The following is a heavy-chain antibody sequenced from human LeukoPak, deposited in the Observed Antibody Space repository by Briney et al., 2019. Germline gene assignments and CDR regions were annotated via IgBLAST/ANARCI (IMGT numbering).Heavy chain of an antibody. CDR1: GYSFTSYW. CDR2: IYPGDSDT. D-gene: IGHD3-22*01. V-gene: IGHV5-51*01. J-gene: IGHJ4*02. CDR3: ACSGYYFHFDY. Sequence: GESLKISWKGSGYSFTSYWIGWVRQMPGKGVEWMGIIYPGDSDTRYSPFFQGQVTISADKSISTVCLQWSSLKASDTAMYYCACSGYYFHFDYWGQGTLVTVSS.